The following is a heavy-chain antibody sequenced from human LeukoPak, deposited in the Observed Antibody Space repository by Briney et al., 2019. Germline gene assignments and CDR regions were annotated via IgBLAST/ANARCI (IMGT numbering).Heavy chain of an antibody. Sequence: GGSLRLSCAGSGFTFSTYAMYWVRQAPGKGLEWVSVIYSGGSTYYADSVKGRFTISRDNSKNTLYLQMNSLRAEDTAVYYCASTFYGDSPPYWGQGTLVTVSS. CDR3: ASTFYGDSPPY. CDR1: GFTFSTYA. D-gene: IGHD4-17*01. V-gene: IGHV3-66*01. CDR2: IYSGGST. J-gene: IGHJ4*02.